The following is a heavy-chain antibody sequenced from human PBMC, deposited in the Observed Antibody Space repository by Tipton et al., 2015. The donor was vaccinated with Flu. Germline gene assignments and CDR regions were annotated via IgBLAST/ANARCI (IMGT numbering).Heavy chain of an antibody. V-gene: IGHV4-59*01. CDR1: GGSISSYY. Sequence: TLSLTCTVSGGSISSYYWSWIRQPPGKGLEWIGYIYYSGSTNYNPSLKSRVTISVDTSKNQFSLKLSSVTAADTAVYYCARVGGPQPTIFGVDLFDYWGQGTLVTVSS. CDR3: ARVGGPQPTIFGVDLFDY. J-gene: IGHJ4*02. D-gene: IGHD3-3*01. CDR2: IYYSGST.